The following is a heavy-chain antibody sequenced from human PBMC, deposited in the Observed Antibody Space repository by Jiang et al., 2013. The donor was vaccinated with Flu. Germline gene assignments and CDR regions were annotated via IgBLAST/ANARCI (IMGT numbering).Heavy chain of an antibody. CDR2: INPSGGST. CDR1: GYTFTSYY. D-gene: IGHD3-10*01. J-gene: IGHJ6*02. CDR3: ARFTMVRGVISNYYYGMDV. V-gene: IGHV1-46*03. Sequence: GAEVKKPGASVKVSCKASGYTFTSYYMHWVRQAPGQGLEWMGIINPSGGSTSYAQKFQGRVTMTRDTSTSTVYMELSSLRSEDTAVYYCARFTMVRGVISNYYYGMDVWGQGTTVTVSS.